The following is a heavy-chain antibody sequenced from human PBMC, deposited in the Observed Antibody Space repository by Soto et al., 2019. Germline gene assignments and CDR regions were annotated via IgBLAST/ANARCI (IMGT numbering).Heavy chain of an antibody. D-gene: IGHD3-10*01. CDR1: GYTFTDYY. Sequence: SVKVSCKTSGYTFTDYYLHWVRQAPGQGLEWMGWVNSKSGGTNYAQKFQGRVSMTRDTSLNTAYMDLTSLSSDDTAVYYCARVDYYGSGIYYRHNYHCYGMDVWGQRTTVPVSS. CDR2: VNSKSGGT. V-gene: IGHV1-2*02. CDR3: ARVDYYGSGIYYRHNYHCYGMDV. J-gene: IGHJ6*02.